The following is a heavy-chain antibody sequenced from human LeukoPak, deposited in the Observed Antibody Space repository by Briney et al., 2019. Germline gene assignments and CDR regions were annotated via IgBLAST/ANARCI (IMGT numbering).Heavy chain of an antibody. CDR1: GASISNYY. CDR2: IHYTGSA. V-gene: IGHV4-59*01. CDR3: TRGPGAASV. J-gene: IGHJ4*02. Sequence: SETLSLTCTVSGASISNYYWSWSRQPPGKGLEWIGYIHYTGSAPYNPSLMSRVTISVDTSKTQFSLRLTSVTAADTAVYYCTRGPGAASVWGQGTLVTVSS. D-gene: IGHD7-27*01.